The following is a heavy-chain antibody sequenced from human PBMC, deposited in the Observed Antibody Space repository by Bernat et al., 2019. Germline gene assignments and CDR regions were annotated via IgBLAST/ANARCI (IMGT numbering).Heavy chain of an antibody. Sequence: VQLVESGGGVVQPGRSLRLSCAASGFTFSSYGMHWVRQAPGKGLEWVAVISYDGSNKYYADSGKGRFTISRDNSKNTLYLQMNSLRAEDKAVYYCAKDPGYSSYAWGITDYWGQGTLVTVSS. CDR1: GFTFSSYG. J-gene: IGHJ4*02. CDR3: AKDPGYSSYAWGITDY. D-gene: IGHD5-12*01. V-gene: IGHV3-30*18. CDR2: ISYDGSNK.